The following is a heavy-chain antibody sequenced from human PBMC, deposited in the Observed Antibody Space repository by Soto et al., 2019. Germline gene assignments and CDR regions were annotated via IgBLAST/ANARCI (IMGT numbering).Heavy chain of an antibody. D-gene: IGHD2-15*01. CDR2: IYPGDSET. V-gene: IGHV5-51*01. J-gene: IGHJ4*02. CDR1: GYTFTSYW. CDR3: ARSPNFCSGGTCYALRFDY. Sequence: PGESLKISCTGSGYTFTSYWIGWVRQMPGRGLEWMAIIYPGDSETRYSPSFQGQVTISADKSISTAYLQWNSLKASDTAMYYCARSPNFCSGGTCYALRFDYWGQGTLVTVPS.